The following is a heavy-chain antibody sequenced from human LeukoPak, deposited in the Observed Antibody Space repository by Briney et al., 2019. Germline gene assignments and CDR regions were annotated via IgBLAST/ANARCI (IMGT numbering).Heavy chain of an antibody. J-gene: IGHJ4*02. D-gene: IGHD5-12*01. Sequence: ASVKVSCKAAGYTVTSYGVSWGGQAPGHRGEGRGWISAYNGNTNYAQKLQGRCTMTTDTATSTAYMQLRSLRSADTAVYYCARDYSGYDDYWGQGTLVTVSS. CDR1: GYTVTSYG. CDR2: ISAYNGNT. CDR3: ARDYSGYDDY. V-gene: IGHV1-18*01.